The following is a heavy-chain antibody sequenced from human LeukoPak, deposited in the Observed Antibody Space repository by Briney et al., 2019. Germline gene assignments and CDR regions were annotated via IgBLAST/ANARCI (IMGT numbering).Heavy chain of an antibody. D-gene: IGHD2-8*01. V-gene: IGHV4-39*01. CDR2: IYYSGST. CDR1: GGSISSSSYY. CDR3: ARLGSMTHYFDY. Sequence: SETLSLTCTVSGGSISSSSYYWGWIRQPPGKGLEWIGSIYYSGSTYYNPSLKSRVTISVDTSKNQFSLKLSSVTAADTAVYYCARLGSMTHYFDYWGQGTLVTASS. J-gene: IGHJ4*02.